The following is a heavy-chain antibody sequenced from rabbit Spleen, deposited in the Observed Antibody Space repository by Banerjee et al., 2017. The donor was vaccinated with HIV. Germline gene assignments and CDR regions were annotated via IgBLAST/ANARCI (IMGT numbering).Heavy chain of an antibody. CDR2: IDPLFGTT. CDR3: VRGASSSGYYSL. V-gene: IGHV1S47*01. CDR1: GFDFNTYG. J-gene: IGHJ6*01. Sequence: QEQLVEFGGGLVQPGGSLKLSCKASGFDFNTYGVSWVRQAPGKGLEWIGYIDPLFGTTYYANWVNGRFTISSHNAQNTLYLQLNTLTAADTATYFCVRGASSSGYYSLWGPGTLVTVS. D-gene: IGHD1-1*01.